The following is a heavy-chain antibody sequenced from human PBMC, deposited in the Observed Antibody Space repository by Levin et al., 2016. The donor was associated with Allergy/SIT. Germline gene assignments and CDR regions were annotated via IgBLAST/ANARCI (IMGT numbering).Heavy chain of an antibody. CDR1: GFTFSTYW. J-gene: IGHJ4*02. CDR3: ARAIGAAGGY. D-gene: IGHD6-13*01. CDR2: INQDGTKI. Sequence: GESLKISCAASGFTFSTYWMTWVRQAPGKGLEWVANINQDGTKIYYVDSAKGRFTISRDNAKNSVYLQMNSLRVEDTAVYYCARAIGAAGGYWGQGTLVTVSS. V-gene: IGHV3-7*03.